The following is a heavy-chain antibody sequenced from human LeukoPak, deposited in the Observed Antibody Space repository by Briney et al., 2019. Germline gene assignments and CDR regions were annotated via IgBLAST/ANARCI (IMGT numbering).Heavy chain of an antibody. CDR1: GFTFSSHW. Sequence: TGGSLRLXCVASGFTFSSHWMHWVRQVPGKGLMWVSRINGDGSRIHYGDSVNGRFTISRDNAKNSLFLQMNSLRAEDTAVYYCASGDSSSWYLMGYWGQGTLVTVSS. CDR2: INGDGSRI. D-gene: IGHD6-13*01. CDR3: ASGDSSSWYLMGY. V-gene: IGHV3-74*01. J-gene: IGHJ4*02.